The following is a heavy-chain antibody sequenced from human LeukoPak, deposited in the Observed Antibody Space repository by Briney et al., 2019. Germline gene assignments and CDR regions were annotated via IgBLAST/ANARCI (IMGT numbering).Heavy chain of an antibody. CDR2: IRYSGRT. D-gene: IGHD6-19*01. CDR3: ARLPDVSGWPFDY. J-gene: IGHJ4*02. V-gene: IGHV4-59*01. Sequence: SETVSLTCTASDDSISRDLWTWIRQSPGKGLEWIGYIRYSGRTEYNPSLKSRVTISIQTSKNQFSLKLTSVTAADTAIYYCARLPDVSGWPFDYWGQGILVTVSS. CDR1: DDSISRDL.